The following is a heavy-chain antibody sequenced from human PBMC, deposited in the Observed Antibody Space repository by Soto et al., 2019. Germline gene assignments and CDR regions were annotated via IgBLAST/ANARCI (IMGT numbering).Heavy chain of an antibody. CDR2: IIPVLGVT. D-gene: IGHD2-21*02. CDR1: GSTFSSYT. V-gene: IGHV1-69*02. Sequence: QVQLVQSGAEMKTPGSSVKVSCQASGSTFSSYTVSWVRQAPGQGLEWMGRIIPVLGVTNYAQKFKGRVTITADKSKTTAYMELSSLRSGDTAVYYCARRRYCGADCYSKYYYGMDVWGQGTTVTVSS. CDR3: ARRRYCGADCYSKYYYGMDV. J-gene: IGHJ6*02.